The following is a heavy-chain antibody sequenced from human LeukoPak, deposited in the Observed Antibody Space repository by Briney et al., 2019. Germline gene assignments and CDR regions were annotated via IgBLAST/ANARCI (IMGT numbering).Heavy chain of an antibody. J-gene: IGHJ4*02. Sequence: SETLSLTCAVYGGSFSGYYWSWIRQPAGKGLEWIGRIYTSGSTNYNPSLKSRVTISVDTSKNQFSLKLSSVTAADTAVYYCARLETSSGSLSYFDYWGQGTLVTVSS. CDR2: IYTSGST. V-gene: IGHV4-59*10. D-gene: IGHD6-19*01. CDR3: ARLETSSGSLSYFDY. CDR1: GGSFSGYY.